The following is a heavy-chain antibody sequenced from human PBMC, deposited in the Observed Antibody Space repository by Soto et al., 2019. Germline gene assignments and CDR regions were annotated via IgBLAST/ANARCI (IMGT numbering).Heavy chain of an antibody. V-gene: IGHV1-18*04. J-gene: IGHJ6*02. D-gene: IGHD3-3*01. CDR3: ARIITIFGVAQSPNYGMDV. CDR1: GYTFTSYG. Sequence: ASVKVSCKASGYTFTSYGISWVRQAPGQGLEWMGWISAYNGNTNYAQKLQGRVTMTTDTSTSTAYMELRSLRSDDTAVYYCARIITIFGVAQSPNYGMDVWGQGTTVT. CDR2: ISAYNGNT.